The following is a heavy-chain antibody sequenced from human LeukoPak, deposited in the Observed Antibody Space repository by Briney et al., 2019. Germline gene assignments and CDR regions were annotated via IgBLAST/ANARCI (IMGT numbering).Heavy chain of an antibody. V-gene: IGHV4-59*01. CDR2: IYYSGST. Sequence: PSETLSLTCTVSGGSISSYYWSWIRQPPGKGLEWIGYIYYSGSTNYNPSLKSRVTISVDTSKNQFSLKLSSVTAADTAVYYCARGRFGELLSLYFDYWGQGTLVTVSS. CDR1: GGSISSYY. D-gene: IGHD3-10*01. J-gene: IGHJ4*02. CDR3: ARGRFGELLSLYFDY.